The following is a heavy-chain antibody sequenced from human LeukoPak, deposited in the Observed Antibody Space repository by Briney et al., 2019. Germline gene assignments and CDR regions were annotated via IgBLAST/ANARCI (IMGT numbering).Heavy chain of an antibody. V-gene: IGHV3-9*01. D-gene: IGHD6-13*01. CDR1: GFTFDDYD. CDR3: AKSLWGPRGGAAGREFQH. J-gene: IGHJ1*01. Sequence: GRSLRLSCAASGFTFDDYDMHWDRQAPGKGLEWGSGISWDSGSIDYADSVKDRFTISRDNAKNSLYLQMNSLRPEDTALYYCAKSLWGPRGGAAGREFQHWGQGILLTVSS. CDR2: ISWDSGSI.